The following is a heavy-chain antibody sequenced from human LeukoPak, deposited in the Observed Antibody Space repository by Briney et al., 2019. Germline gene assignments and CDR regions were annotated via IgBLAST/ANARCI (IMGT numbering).Heavy chain of an antibody. CDR1: GMPFSSFG. J-gene: IGHJ4*02. Sequence: PGGSLRLSCAAPGMPFSSFGMHWLRQAPGKGLEWVAFIWYDGSNKYYADSVKGRFTISRDNAKNTLYLQMNSLRAEDTAVYYCARASSPIDWGQGTLVTVSS. CDR2: IWYDGSNK. D-gene: IGHD2-15*01. V-gene: IGHV3-33*01. CDR3: ARASSPID.